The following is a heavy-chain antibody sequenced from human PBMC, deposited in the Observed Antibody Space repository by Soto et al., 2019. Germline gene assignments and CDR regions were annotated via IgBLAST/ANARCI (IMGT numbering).Heavy chain of an antibody. J-gene: IGHJ6*02. CDR1: GFTFSSYS. Sequence: SLRLSCAASGFTFSSYSMNWVRQAPGKGLEWVSYISSSSSTIYYADSVKGRFTISRDNAKNSLYLQMNSLRDEDTAVYYCAREMYYDFWSGYLPVDYYYYGMDVWGQGTTVTVSS. D-gene: IGHD3-3*01. CDR2: ISSSSSTI. CDR3: AREMYYDFWSGYLPVDYYYYGMDV. V-gene: IGHV3-48*02.